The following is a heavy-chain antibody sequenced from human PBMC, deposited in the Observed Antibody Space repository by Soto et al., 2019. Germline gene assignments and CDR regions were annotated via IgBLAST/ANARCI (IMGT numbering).Heavy chain of an antibody. CDR3: AKSQWELLGMDV. Sequence: LRLSCAASGFTFSSYAMSWVRQAPGKGLEWVSAISGSGGSTYYADSVKGRFTISRDNSKNTLYLQMNSLRAEDTAVYYCAKSQWELLGMDVWGQGTTVTVSS. CDR2: ISGSGGST. J-gene: IGHJ6*02. CDR1: GFTFSSYA. D-gene: IGHD1-26*01. V-gene: IGHV3-23*01.